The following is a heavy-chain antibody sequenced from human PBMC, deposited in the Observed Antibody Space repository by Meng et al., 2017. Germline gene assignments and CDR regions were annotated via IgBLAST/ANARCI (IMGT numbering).Heavy chain of an antibody. Sequence: SLKISCAASGLTFDDYAMHWVRQAPGKGLEWVSGISWNSGSIGYADSVKGRFTISRDNAKNSLYLQMNSLRAEDTALYYCAKAYYDSSGYIGEGFDYWGQGTLVTVSS. J-gene: IGHJ4*02. CDR2: ISWNSGSI. V-gene: IGHV3-9*01. CDR1: GLTFDDYA. CDR3: AKAYYDSSGYIGEGFDY. D-gene: IGHD3-22*01.